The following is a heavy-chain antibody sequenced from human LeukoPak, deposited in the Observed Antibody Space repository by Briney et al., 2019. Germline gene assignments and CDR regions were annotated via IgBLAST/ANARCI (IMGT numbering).Heavy chain of an antibody. V-gene: IGHV3-23*01. Sequence: PGGSLRLSCAASGFTFSSYAMSWVRQAPGKGLEWVSAISGSGGSTYYADSVKGRFTISRDNSKNTLYLQMNSLRAEDTAVYYCARELPHAPEGYCTNGVCYSYYYGMDVWGQGTTVTVSS. D-gene: IGHD2-8*01. J-gene: IGHJ6*02. CDR3: ARELPHAPEGYCTNGVCYSYYYGMDV. CDR2: ISGSGGST. CDR1: GFTFSSYA.